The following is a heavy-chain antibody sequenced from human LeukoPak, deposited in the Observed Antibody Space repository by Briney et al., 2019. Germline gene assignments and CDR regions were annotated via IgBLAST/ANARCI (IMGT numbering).Heavy chain of an antibody. CDR2: IGTAGDT. V-gene: IGHV3-13*01. J-gene: IGHJ4*02. Sequence: GGSLRLSCAASGFTFSSYDMHWVRQATGKGLEWVSAIGTAGDTYYPGSVKGRFTISRENAKNSLYLQMNSLRAADTAVYYCARGHYDYVWGSYRCWGQGTLVTVSS. D-gene: IGHD3-16*02. CDR3: ARGHYDYVWGSYRC. CDR1: GFTFSSYD.